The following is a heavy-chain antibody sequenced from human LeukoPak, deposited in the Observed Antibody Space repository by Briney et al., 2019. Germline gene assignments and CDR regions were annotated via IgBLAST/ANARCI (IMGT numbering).Heavy chain of an antibody. D-gene: IGHD6-13*01. V-gene: IGHV1-69*02. CDR1: GGTFSSYT. CDR2: IIPILGIA. CDR3: ASGTTVSSSAAASFDY. J-gene: IGHJ4*02. Sequence: SVKVSCKASGGTFSSYTISWVRQAPGQGLEWMGRIIPILGIANYAQEFQGRVTITADKSTSTAYMELSSLRSEDTAVYYCASGTTVSSSAAASFDYWGQGTLVTVSS.